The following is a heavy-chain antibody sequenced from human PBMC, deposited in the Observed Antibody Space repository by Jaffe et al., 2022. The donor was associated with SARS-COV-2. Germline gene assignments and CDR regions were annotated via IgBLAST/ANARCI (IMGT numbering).Heavy chain of an antibody. CDR2: ISSDGGST. Sequence: EVQLVESGEGLVQPGGSLRLSCAASGFTFSSYAMNWVRQAPGKGLEYVSAISSDGGSTYYADSVKGRFTISRDNSKNTLYLQMGSLKSEDMAVYYCARARGYSYGPGAYFDYWGQGTLVTVSS. CDR3: ARARGYSYGPGAYFDY. CDR1: GFTFSSYA. J-gene: IGHJ4*02. D-gene: IGHD5-18*01. V-gene: IGHV3-64*02.